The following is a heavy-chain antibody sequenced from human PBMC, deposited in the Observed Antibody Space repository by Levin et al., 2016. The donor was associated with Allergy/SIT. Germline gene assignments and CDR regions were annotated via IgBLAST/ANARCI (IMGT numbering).Heavy chain of an antibody. D-gene: IGHD1-1*01. Sequence: GESLKISCSASGFAFSTYSMHWVRQAPGKGLEYVSTISSNGGATYYADSVKGRFTISRDNSKNTLYLQMSSLRAEDTAVYYCAQTGVPYYFDYWGQGTLVTVSS. V-gene: IGHV3-64D*06. CDR2: ISSNGGAT. J-gene: IGHJ4*02. CDR1: GFAFSTYS. CDR3: AQTGVPYYFDY.